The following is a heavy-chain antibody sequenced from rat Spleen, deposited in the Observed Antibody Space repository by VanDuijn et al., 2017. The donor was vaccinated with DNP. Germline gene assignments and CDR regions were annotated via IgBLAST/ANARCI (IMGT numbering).Heavy chain of an antibody. J-gene: IGHJ2*01. Sequence: EVQLVESGGGPVQPGRSLKLSCVASGFIFSNYDMAWVRQAPTKGLEWVASISPSGGSTYYRDSVKGRFTISRDNAKSTLYLQMDSLRSEDTATYYCARGYYFDYWGQGVMVTVSS. V-gene: IGHV5-25*01. CDR1: GFIFSNYD. CDR3: ARGYYFDY. CDR2: ISPSGGST.